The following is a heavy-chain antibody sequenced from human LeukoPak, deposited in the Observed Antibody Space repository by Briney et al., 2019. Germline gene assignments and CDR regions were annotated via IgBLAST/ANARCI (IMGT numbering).Heavy chain of an antibody. CDR2: IKQDGSEK. J-gene: IGHJ3*02. V-gene: IGHV3-7*01. Sequence: PGGSLRLSCAASGFTFSSYGMHWVRQAPGKGLEWVANIKQDGSEKYYVDSVKGRFTISRDNAKNSLYLQMNSLRAEDTAVYYCARVSLDAFDIWGQGTMVTVSS. CDR1: GFTFSSYG. CDR3: ARVSLDAFDI.